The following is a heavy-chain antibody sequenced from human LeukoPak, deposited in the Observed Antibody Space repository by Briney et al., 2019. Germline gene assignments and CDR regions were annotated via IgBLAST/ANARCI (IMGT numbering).Heavy chain of an antibody. CDR1: GFTFDNFA. CDR2: ITGSGGST. CDR3: ARELFDFDY. J-gene: IGHJ4*02. D-gene: IGHD3-10*01. V-gene: IGHV3-23*01. Sequence: PGGSLRLSCAPSGFTFDNFAMTWVRQAPGKGLEWVPEITGSGGSTYYADSVKGRFTISRDNSKNTLYLQMNSPRAEDTAIYYCARELFDFDYWGQGTLVTVSS.